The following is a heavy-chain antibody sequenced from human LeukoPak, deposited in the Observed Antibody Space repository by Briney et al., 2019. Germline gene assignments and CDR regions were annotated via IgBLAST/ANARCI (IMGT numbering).Heavy chain of an antibody. CDR1: GFIFSSSA. J-gene: IGHJ4*02. CDR2: IGGSGGRT. D-gene: IGHD6-19*01. V-gene: IGHV3-23*01. Sequence: GGSLRLSCAASGFIFSSSAVRWVRLASGKGLEWIAVIGGSGGRTDYADSVKGRFTISRDNSKNTLYLQMNSLRVEDTAVYYCAKAALAVAGIVPVESELDYWGQGTLVTVSS. CDR3: AKAALAVAGIVPVESELDY.